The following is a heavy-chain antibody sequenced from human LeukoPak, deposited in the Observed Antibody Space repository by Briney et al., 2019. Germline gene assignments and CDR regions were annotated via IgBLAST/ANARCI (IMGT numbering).Heavy chain of an antibody. D-gene: IGHD5-24*01. V-gene: IGHV3-30*01. CDR1: GFTFSSYA. J-gene: IGHJ4*02. Sequence: GGSLRLSCAASGFTFSSYAMHWVRQAPGKGLEWVAVISYDGSNKYYVDSVKGRFTISRDNSKNTLYLQMNSLRAEDTAVYYCARDYVQSSGSDGTAPDYWGQGTLVTVSS. CDR3: ARDYVQSSGSDGTAPDY. CDR2: ISYDGSNK.